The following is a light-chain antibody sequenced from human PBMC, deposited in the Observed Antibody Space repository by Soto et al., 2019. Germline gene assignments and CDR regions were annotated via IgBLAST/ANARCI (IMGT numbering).Light chain of an antibody. Sequence: EIVLTQSPGTLSLSPGERATLSCRASQSSTSSNLAWYQQNPGQAPRLLIYGASSRATGIPDRFSGSGSATDFTLTISRLEPEDFAVYYCQLYGSSPPYTFGQGTKLEIK. V-gene: IGKV3-20*01. CDR2: GAS. CDR3: QLYGSSPPYT. CDR1: QSSTSSN. J-gene: IGKJ2*01.